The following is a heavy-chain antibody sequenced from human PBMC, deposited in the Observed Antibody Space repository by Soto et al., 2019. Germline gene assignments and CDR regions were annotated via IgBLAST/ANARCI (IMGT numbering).Heavy chain of an antibody. CDR2: IIPIFGTA. V-gene: IGHV1-69*01. CDR1: GGTFSSYA. D-gene: IGHD3-10*01. J-gene: IGHJ6*02. Sequence: QVQLVQSGAEAKKPGSSVKVSCKASGGTFSSYAISWVRQAPGQGLEWMGGIIPIFGTANYAQKFQGRVTITAAESMITAYMERSSLISEETAGYYCARTIREATMVRAEDYYYYYGMDVWGRGTTYTVSS. CDR3: ARTIREATMVRAEDYYYYYGMDV.